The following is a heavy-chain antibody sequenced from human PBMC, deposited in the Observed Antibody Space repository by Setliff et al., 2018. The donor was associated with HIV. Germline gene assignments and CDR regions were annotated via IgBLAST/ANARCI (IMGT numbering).Heavy chain of an antibody. D-gene: IGHD3-10*01. CDR3: AREGVREPPSNTLYYGMDV. Sequence: ASVKVSCKAFGYTFTSYGINWVRQAPGQGLEWMGWISTHSVYSVNKNYAQKFQGRVTLTTDTSTSTAYMELRSLRSDDTAVYYCAREGVREPPSNTLYYGMDVWGQGTTVTVSS. J-gene: IGHJ6*02. CDR2: ISTHSVYSVNK. CDR1: GYTFTSYG. V-gene: IGHV1-18*01.